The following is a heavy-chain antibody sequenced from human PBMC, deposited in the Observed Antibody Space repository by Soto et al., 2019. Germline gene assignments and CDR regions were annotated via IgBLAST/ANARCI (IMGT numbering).Heavy chain of an antibody. V-gene: IGHV3-43D*04. CDR3: AKDEAGSAAADYYFDY. CDR2: ISWDGGST. D-gene: IGHD6-13*01. CDR1: GFTFDDYA. J-gene: IGHJ4*02. Sequence: GGSLRLSCAASGFTFDDYAMHWVRQAPGKGLEWVSLISWDGGSTYYADSVKGRFTISRDNGKNSLYLQMNSLRAEDTALYYCAKDEAGSAAADYYFDYWGQGTLVTVSS.